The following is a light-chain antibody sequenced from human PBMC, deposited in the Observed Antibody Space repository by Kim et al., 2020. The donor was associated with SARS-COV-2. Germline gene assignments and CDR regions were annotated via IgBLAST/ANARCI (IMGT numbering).Light chain of an antibody. Sequence: GQSVPISCSGSSSNIGINTVNWYQHLPGTAPKPLIYSNNQRPSGVPERFSGSKSVTSASLAIGGLQSEDEAHYYCAAWDDSLNRVVFGGGTQLTVL. CDR2: SNN. J-gene: IGLJ2*01. CDR1: SSNIGINT. CDR3: AAWDDSLNRVV. V-gene: IGLV1-44*01.